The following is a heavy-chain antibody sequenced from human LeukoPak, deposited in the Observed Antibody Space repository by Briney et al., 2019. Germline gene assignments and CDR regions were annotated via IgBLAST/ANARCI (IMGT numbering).Heavy chain of an antibody. CDR3: ARVPGPYTTSRFDY. D-gene: IGHD2-2*02. J-gene: IGHJ4*02. CDR1: GYTFTGYY. CDR2: IDPDSGGT. Sequence: ASVRVSCKTSGYTFTGYYLHWVRQAPGQGLEWMGRIDPDSGGTHYAQKFQVRVTVTRDTSITTVYMELSRLTSDDTAVYYCARVPGPYTTSRFDYWGQGTLVTVSS. V-gene: IGHV1-2*02.